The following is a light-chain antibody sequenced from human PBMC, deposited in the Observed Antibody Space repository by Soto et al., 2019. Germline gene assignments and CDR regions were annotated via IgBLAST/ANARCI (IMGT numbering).Light chain of an antibody. J-gene: IGKJ3*01. CDR3: QQSLTTPFP. V-gene: IGKV1-39*01. Sequence: DIQMTQSPSSLSASVGDRVTITRRASQTFNSYLNRNQQKPGGPPRLLIYDAPNVQTGVPSRFSGSGSGTELTLTISSLQPADFATYFCQQSLTTPFPFGPGTTVHLK. CDR2: DAP. CDR1: QTFNSY.